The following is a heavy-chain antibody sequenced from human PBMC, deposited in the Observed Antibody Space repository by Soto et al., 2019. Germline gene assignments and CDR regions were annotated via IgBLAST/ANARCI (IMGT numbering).Heavy chain of an antibody. CDR1: GYTFTSYG. CDR2: ISAYNGNT. V-gene: IGHV1-18*01. CDR3: ARNVAATRPYYYCYMDV. D-gene: IGHD2-15*01. J-gene: IGHJ6*03. Sequence: QVQLVQSGAEVKKPGASVKVSCKASGYTFTSYGISWVRQAPGQGLEWMGWISAYNGNTNYAQKPQGRVTMTTDTSTSTAYMELRRLRSDDTAVYYCARNVAATRPYYYCYMDVWGKGTTVTVSS.